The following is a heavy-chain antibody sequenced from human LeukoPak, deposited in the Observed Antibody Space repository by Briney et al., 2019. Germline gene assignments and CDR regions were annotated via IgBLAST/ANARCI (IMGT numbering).Heavy chain of an antibody. V-gene: IGHV3-30*02. CDR3: AKTGGFGEHFDY. Sequence: GGSLRLSCAASGFTFSSYGIHWVRQAPGKGLEWVAFIRFDGSNKYYADSVKGRFTISRDNSKNTLYLQMNGLRAEDTAVYYCAKTGGFGEHFDYWGQGTLVAVSS. D-gene: IGHD3-10*01. J-gene: IGHJ4*02. CDR2: IRFDGSNK. CDR1: GFTFSSYG.